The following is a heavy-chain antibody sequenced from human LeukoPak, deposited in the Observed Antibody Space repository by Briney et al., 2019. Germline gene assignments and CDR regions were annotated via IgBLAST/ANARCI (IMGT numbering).Heavy chain of an antibody. CDR2: ISYDGSNK. D-gene: IGHD3-10*01. Sequence: GGSLRLSCAASGFTFSSYGMHWVRQAPGKGLEWVAVISYDGSNKYYADSVKGRFTISRDNSKNTLFLQINSLRAEDTAVYYCARLNWVLEYGSEPKYYFDYWGQGTLVTVSS. CDR3: ARLNWVLEYGSEPKYYFDY. V-gene: IGHV3-30*03. J-gene: IGHJ4*02. CDR1: GFTFSSYG.